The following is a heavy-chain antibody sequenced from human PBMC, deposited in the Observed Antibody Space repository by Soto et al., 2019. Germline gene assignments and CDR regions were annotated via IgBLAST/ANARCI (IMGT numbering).Heavy chain of an antibody. CDR1: GFTFSSYS. Sequence: EVQLVESGGGLVKPGGSLRLSCAASGFTFSSYSMNWVRQAPGKGLEWVSSISSSSSYIYYADSVKGRFTISRDNAKNSVYLKMNSLRAEDTAVYYCARESGSYFLGLDYGGQEPLVTVSP. J-gene: IGHJ4*02. CDR3: ARESGSYFLGLDY. V-gene: IGHV3-21*01. D-gene: IGHD1-26*01. CDR2: ISSSSSYI.